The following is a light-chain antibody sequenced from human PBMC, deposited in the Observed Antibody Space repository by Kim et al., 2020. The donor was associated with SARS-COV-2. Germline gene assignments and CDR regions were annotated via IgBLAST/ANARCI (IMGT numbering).Light chain of an antibody. CDR2: GKN. V-gene: IGLV3-19*01. Sequence: SVDLGQTVRITCQRDSLRSYYASWYQQKPGQAPVLVIYGKNNRPSGIPDRFSGSSSGNTASLTITGAQAEDEADYYCNSRDSSGQVFGGGTQLTVL. CDR1: SLRSYY. J-gene: IGLJ3*02. CDR3: NSRDSSGQV.